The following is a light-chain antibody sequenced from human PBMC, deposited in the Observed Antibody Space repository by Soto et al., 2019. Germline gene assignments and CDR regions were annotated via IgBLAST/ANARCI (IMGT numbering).Light chain of an antibody. CDR1: ASDVGAYNY. V-gene: IGLV2-14*01. CDR3: GSYETSDTVV. J-gene: IGLJ1*01. Sequence: QSVLTQPASVSGSPGQSITISCTGTASDVGAYNYVSWYQHHPDKAPKLMIYEVRTRPSAVSTRFSGSKSVNAPSLTISGLQREVEADYYCGSYETSDTVVFGTAPNATVL. CDR2: EVR.